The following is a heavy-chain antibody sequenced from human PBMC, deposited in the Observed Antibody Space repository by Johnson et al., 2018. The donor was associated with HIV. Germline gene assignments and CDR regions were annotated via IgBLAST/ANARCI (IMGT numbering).Heavy chain of an antibody. CDR2: IRSKAYGGTT. D-gene: IGHD3-22*01. CDR3: TSPQYYYDSSGYYYDAFDI. J-gene: IGHJ3*02. CDR1: GFTFDDYG. Sequence: VQLVESGGGVVRPGGSLRLSCEGSGFTFDDYGMSWVRQAPGKGLEWVGFIRSKAYGGTTEYAASVKGRFTISRDDSKSIAYLQMNSLKTEDTAVYYCTSPQYYYDSSGYYYDAFDIWGQGTMVTVSS. V-gene: IGHV3-49*04.